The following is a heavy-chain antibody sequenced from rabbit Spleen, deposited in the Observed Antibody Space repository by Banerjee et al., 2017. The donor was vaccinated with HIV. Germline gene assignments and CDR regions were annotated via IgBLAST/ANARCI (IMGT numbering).Heavy chain of an antibody. CDR1: GFDFGNHG. CDR2: YGST. V-gene: IGHV1S47*01. D-gene: IGHD1-1*01. CDR3: ARDLDGVIGWNFGW. J-gene: IGHJ4*01. Sequence: QEQLVESGGGLVQPEGSLTLTCKASGFDFGNHGMCWVRQAPGKGPDYGSTDYASWVNGRFTISSHNAQNTLYLQLSSLTAADTATYFCARDLDGVIGWNFGWWGQGTLVTVS.